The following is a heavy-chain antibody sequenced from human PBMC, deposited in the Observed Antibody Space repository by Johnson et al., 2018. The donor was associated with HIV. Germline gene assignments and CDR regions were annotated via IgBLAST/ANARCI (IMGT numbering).Heavy chain of an antibody. CDR1: GFTLYKYV. Sequence: LVESGGGVVQPGRSLRLSCAASGFTLYKYVMYWARQAPGKGLEWVSAISGSGGSTYYADSVKGRFTISRDNSKNTLYLQMNSLRAEDTAVYYCASGEVDGDYDAFDIWGQGTMVTVSS. CDR3: ASGEVDGDYDAFDI. CDR2: ISGSGGST. D-gene: IGHD4-17*01. J-gene: IGHJ3*02. V-gene: IGHV3-23*04.